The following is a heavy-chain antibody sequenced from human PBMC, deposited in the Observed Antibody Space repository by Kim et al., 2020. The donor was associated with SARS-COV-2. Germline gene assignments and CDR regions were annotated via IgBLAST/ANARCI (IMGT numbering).Heavy chain of an antibody. CDR3: ASAVIAAAARRWYYYYGMDV. CDR1: GGSSSGYY. CDR2: INHSGST. D-gene: IGHD6-13*01. V-gene: IGHV4-34*01. J-gene: IGHJ6*02. Sequence: SETLSLTCAVYGGSSSGYYWSWIRQPPGKGLEWIGEINHSGSTNYNPSLKSRVTISVDTSKNQFSLKLSSVTAADTAVYYCASAVIAAAARRWYYYYGMDVWGQGTTVTVSS.